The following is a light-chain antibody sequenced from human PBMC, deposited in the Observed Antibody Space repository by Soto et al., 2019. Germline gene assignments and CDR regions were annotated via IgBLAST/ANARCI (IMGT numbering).Light chain of an antibody. V-gene: IGKV3-11*01. Sequence: EIVMTQSPATLSVSPGDRATLSCRASQSVSSNLAWYQQKPGQAPRLLIYDASNRATGIPARFSGSGSGTDFTLTISSLEPEDFAVYYCQQRSNWPKFGQGTKVDIK. CDR2: DAS. J-gene: IGKJ1*01. CDR1: QSVSSN. CDR3: QQRSNWPK.